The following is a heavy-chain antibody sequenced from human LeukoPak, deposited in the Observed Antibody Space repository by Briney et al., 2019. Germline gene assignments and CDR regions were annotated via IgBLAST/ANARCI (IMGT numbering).Heavy chain of an antibody. J-gene: IGHJ5*02. D-gene: IGHD4-17*01. V-gene: IGHV4-31*03. CDR1: GGSISSGGYY. Sequence: SETLSLTCTVSGGSISSGGYYWSWIRQHPGKGLEWIGYIYYSGSTYYNPSLKSRVTISVDTSKNQFSLKLSSVTAADTAVYYCALGGDYGYNWFDPWGQGTLVTVSS. CDR3: ALGGDYGYNWFDP. CDR2: IYYSGST.